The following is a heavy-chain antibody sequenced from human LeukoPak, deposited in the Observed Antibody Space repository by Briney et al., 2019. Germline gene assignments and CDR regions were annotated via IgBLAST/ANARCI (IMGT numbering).Heavy chain of an antibody. Sequence: SETLSLTCAVYGGSFSGYYWSWIRQPPGKGLEWIGEINHSGSTNYNPSLKSRVTISVDTPKNQFSLKLSSVTAADTAVYYCARGGRFLEWFRPRDYYYYMDVWGKGTTVTVSS. CDR1: GGSFSGYY. CDR2: INHSGST. CDR3: ARGGRFLEWFRPRDYYYYMDV. J-gene: IGHJ6*03. V-gene: IGHV4-34*01. D-gene: IGHD3-3*01.